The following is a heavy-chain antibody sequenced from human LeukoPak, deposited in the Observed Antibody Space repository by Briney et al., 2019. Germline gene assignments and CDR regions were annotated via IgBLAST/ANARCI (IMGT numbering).Heavy chain of an antibody. J-gene: IGHJ5*02. CDR3: AIYNVAAAGLNGGWFDP. CDR2: IYTSGST. CDR1: GGSISSYY. Sequence: SETQSLTCTVSGGSISSYYWSWIRQPPGKGLEWIGYIYTSGSTNYNPSLKSRVTISVDTSKNQFSLKLSSVTAADTAVYYCAIYNVAAAGLNGGWFDPWGQGTLVTVSS. D-gene: IGHD6-13*01. V-gene: IGHV4-4*09.